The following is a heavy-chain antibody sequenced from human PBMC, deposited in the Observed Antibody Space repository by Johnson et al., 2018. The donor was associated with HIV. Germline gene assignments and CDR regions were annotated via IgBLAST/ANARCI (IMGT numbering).Heavy chain of an antibody. D-gene: IGHD6-19*01. CDR3: ARKQWLAKISSDAFDF. CDR1: GFTFNNYP. J-gene: IGHJ3*01. Sequence: VQLVESGGGVVQPGRSLRLSCTTSGFTFNNYPMHWVRQAPGKGLEWVAVISYDGSNKYYADSVKGRFTISRDNAKNTLYLQMNSLRAEDTAVYYCARKQWLAKISSDAFDFWGQGTMVTVSS. V-gene: IGHV3-30-3*01. CDR2: ISYDGSNK.